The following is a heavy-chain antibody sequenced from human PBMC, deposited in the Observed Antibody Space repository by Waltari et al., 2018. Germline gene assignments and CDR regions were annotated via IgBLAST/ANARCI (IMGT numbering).Heavy chain of an antibody. J-gene: IGHJ4*03. CDR2: IGSQKGET. CDR3: ARDEDYNFWSGRGGMDV. D-gene: IGHD3-3*01. CDR1: GYTFNTDA. Sequence: QPQLVQSGPEVREPGAAVKISCKTSGYTFNTDALSWVRQDPGEGLEWMGRIGSQKGETAQEKKFEGRVTMTTDVLTSTAYMELRRLTHDDTAVYYCARDEDYNFWSGRGGMDVWGQGTLVTVSS. V-gene: IGHV1-18*01.